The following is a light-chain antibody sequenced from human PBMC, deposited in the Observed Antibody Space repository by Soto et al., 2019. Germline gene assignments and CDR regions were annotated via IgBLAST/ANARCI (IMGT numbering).Light chain of an antibody. CDR3: SSYTSRSTLV. CDR2: DVS. V-gene: IGLV2-14*01. CDR1: SSDVGGYNY. Sequence: QSVLTQPASVSGSPGQSITISCTGTSSDVGGYNYVSWYQQHPGKAPKLMIYDVSNRPSGVSNRFSGSKSGNKASLTISGIQDEDEADSYCSSYTSRSTLVFGTGTKVTVL. J-gene: IGLJ1*01.